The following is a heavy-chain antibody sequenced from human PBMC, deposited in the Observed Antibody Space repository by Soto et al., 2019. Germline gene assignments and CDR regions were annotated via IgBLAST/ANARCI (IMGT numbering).Heavy chain of an antibody. Sequence: SGGSLRLSCAASGFTSSSYWMSWVRQAPGKGLEWVANIKQDGSEKYYVDSVKGRFTISRDNAKNSLYLQMNSLRAEDTAVYYCARGIAAAVDAFDIWGQGTMVTVSS. CDR3: ARGIAAAVDAFDI. D-gene: IGHD6-13*01. V-gene: IGHV3-7*01. J-gene: IGHJ3*02. CDR1: GFTSSSYW. CDR2: IKQDGSEK.